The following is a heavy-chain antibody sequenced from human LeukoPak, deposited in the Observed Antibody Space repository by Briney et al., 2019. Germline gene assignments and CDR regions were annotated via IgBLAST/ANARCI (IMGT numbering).Heavy chain of an antibody. J-gene: IGHJ5*02. CDR1: GGSISSYY. CDR2: IYYSGST. D-gene: IGHD3-22*01. Sequence: SETLSLTCTVSGGSISSYYWGWIRQPPGKGLEWIGCIYYSGSTNYNPSLKSRVTISVDTSKNQFSLKLSSVTAADTAVYYCARSGNYYDSSGYYWFDPWGREPWSPSPQ. CDR3: ARSGNYYDSSGYYWFDP. V-gene: IGHV4-59*01.